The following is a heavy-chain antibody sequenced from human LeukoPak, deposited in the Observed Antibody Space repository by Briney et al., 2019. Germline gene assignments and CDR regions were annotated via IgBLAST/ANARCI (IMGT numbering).Heavy chain of an antibody. D-gene: IGHD3-10*01. CDR3: ARGAITMVRGVINDYFDY. Sequence: PGGSLRLSCAASGFTFSDYYMSWIRQAPGKGLEWVSYISSSSSYTNYADSVKGRFTISRDNAKNSLYLQMNSLRAEDTAVYYCARGAITMVRGVINDYFDYWGQGTLVTASS. J-gene: IGHJ4*02. CDR1: GFTFSDYY. CDR2: ISSSSSYT. V-gene: IGHV3-11*05.